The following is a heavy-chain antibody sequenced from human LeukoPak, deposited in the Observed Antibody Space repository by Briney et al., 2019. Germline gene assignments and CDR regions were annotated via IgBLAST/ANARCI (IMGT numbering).Heavy chain of an antibody. V-gene: IGHV3-33*01. D-gene: IGHD1-26*01. CDR1: GFTFSSYG. Sequence: GGSLRLSCAVSGFTFSSYGMQWVRQAPGKVLEWVAVIWYDGSNKYYADSVKGRFTISRANSKNTLYLQMNSLRAEDTAVYYCARDQWELLAIDYWGQGTLVTVSS. CDR3: ARDQWELLAIDY. CDR2: IWYDGSNK. J-gene: IGHJ4*02.